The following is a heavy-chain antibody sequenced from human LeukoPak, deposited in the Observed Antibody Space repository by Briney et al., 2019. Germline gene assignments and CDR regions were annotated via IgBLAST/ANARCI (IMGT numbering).Heavy chain of an antibody. CDR1: GFTFSSYW. J-gene: IGHJ5*02. Sequence: GGSLRLSCAASGFTFSSYWMHWVRQAPGKGLVWVSRINSDGSSTSYADSVKGRFTISRDNAKNTLNLQMNSLRAEDTAVYYCARDLGQYYDTSDNWFDPWGQGTLVTVSS. D-gene: IGHD3-22*01. CDR3: ARDLGQYYDTSDNWFDP. V-gene: IGHV3-74*01. CDR2: INSDGSST.